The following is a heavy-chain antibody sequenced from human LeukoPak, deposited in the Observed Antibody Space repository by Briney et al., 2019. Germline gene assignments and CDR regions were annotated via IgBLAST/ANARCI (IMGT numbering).Heavy chain of an antibody. CDR1: GGSFSGYY. CDR2: INHSGSN. Sequence: PSETLSLTCAVYGGSFSGYYWSWLRQPPGKGLEGIGEINHSGSNNYNPSLKIPVTISVDTSKLQFSLQLSSVTAADTAVYYCARRNYYYYYCMDVWGKGTTVTISS. J-gene: IGHJ6*03. CDR3: ARRNYYYYYCMDV. V-gene: IGHV4-34*01.